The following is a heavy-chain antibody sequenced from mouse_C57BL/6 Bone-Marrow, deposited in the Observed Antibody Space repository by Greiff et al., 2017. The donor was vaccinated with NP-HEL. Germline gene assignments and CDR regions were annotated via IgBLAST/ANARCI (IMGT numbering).Heavy chain of an antibody. CDR3: TRAHYYGSSYAYFDY. D-gene: IGHD1-1*01. V-gene: IGHV5-9-1*02. J-gene: IGHJ2*01. CDR2: ISSGGDYI. CDR1: GFTFSSYA. Sequence: DVKLVESGEGLVKPGGSLKLSCAASGFTFSSYAMSWVRQTPEKRLEWVAYISSGGDYIYYVDTVKGRFTISRDNARNTLYLQMSSLKSEDTAMYYCTRAHYYGSSYAYFDYWGQGTTLTVSS.